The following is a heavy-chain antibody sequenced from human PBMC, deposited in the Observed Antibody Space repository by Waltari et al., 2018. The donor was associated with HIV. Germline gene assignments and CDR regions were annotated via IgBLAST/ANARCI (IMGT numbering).Heavy chain of an antibody. CDR2: IKEDGSEK. CDR3: ARDGSFGYGADY. Sequence: EVQLVESGGGLVQTGGSLRLSCAASGFTFGIYWMSWVRQAPGKGLEWVANIKEDGSEKYYVDSVKGRFTISRDSAKNSLYLQMNSLRAEDTAVYFCARDGSFGYGADYWGRGTLVTVSS. V-gene: IGHV3-7*01. CDR1: GFTFGIYW. D-gene: IGHD3-22*01. J-gene: IGHJ4*02.